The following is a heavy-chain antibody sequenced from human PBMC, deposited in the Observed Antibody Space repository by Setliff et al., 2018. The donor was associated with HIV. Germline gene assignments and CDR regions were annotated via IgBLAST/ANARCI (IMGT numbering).Heavy chain of an antibody. D-gene: IGHD3-22*01. J-gene: IGHJ4*02. CDR1: GFTFSNYG. V-gene: IGHV3-33*05. Sequence: GGSLRLSCAASGFTFSNYGMHWVRQAPGKGLEWVAVMSFDGGNRFYTDSVKGHFTISRDNSKNTLYLQMNSLRAEDTAVYYCAKENAITMIVVVIFDYFDYWGQGTLVTVSS. CDR2: MSFDGGNR. CDR3: AKENAITMIVVVIFDYFDY.